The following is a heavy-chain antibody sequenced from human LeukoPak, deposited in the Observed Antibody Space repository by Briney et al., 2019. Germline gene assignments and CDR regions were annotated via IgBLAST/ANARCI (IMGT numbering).Heavy chain of an antibody. CDR3: ATRVL. CDR1: GFTFSNYW. V-gene: IGHV3-7*01. D-gene: IGHD3-3*01. CDR2: IKQDGSEK. Sequence: PGGSLRLSCAASGFTFSNYWMSWVRQAPGKGLEWVASIKQDGSEKYYVDSVKGRFTISRDNAKNSLYLHMNSLRVEDTAVYYCATRVLRGQGTLVTVSS. J-gene: IGHJ4*02.